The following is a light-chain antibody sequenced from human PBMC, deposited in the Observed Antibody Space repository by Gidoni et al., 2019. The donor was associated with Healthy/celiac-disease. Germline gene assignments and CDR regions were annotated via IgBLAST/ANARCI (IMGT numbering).Light chain of an antibody. Sequence: ELVIKQSPATLSVSPGERATLSCRAIQGVSSYLAWYQQKPGQAPRLLIYDASNRATGIPARFSGSGSGTDFTLTISSLESEDFAVYYCQQHNNWPPITFGRGTRLEIK. CDR3: QQHNNWPPIT. V-gene: IGKV3-15*01. CDR1: QGVSSY. CDR2: DAS. J-gene: IGKJ5*01.